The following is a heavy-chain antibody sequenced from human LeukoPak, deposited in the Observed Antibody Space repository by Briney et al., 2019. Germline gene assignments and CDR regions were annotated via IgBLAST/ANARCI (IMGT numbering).Heavy chain of an antibody. Sequence: PSETLSLTCAVSGYSITSGYYWAWIRQPPGKGLEWIGNIYHSGSTYYNPSLKSRVTISVDTSKNQFSLKLSSVTAADTAVYYCARRGYSSGWYDYWGQGTLVTVSS. J-gene: IGHJ4*02. CDR3: ARRGYSSGWYDY. D-gene: IGHD6-19*01. V-gene: IGHV4-38-2*01. CDR2: IYHSGST. CDR1: GYSITSGYY.